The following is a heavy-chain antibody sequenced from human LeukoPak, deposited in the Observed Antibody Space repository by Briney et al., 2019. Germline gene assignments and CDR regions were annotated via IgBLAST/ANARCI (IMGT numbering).Heavy chain of an antibody. V-gene: IGHV4-39*07. Sequence: SETLSLTCTVSGGSISSSSYYWGWIRQPPGKGLEWIGSIYYSGSTYYNPSLKSRVTISVDTSKNQFSLKLSSVTAADTAMYYCAVGATNNWFDPWGQGTLVTVSS. CDR1: GGSISSSSYY. CDR2: IYYSGST. CDR3: AVGATNNWFDP. D-gene: IGHD1-26*01. J-gene: IGHJ5*02.